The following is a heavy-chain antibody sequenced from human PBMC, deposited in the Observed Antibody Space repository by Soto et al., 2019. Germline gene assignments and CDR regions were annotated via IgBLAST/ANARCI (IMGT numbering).Heavy chain of an antibody. CDR3: THPRLSSDY. CDR2: IYYSGST. V-gene: IGHV4-39*01. Sequence: PSETLSLTCTVSGGSISSSSYYWGWIRQPPGKGLEWIGSIYYSGSTYYNPSLKSRVTISVDTSKNQFSLKLSSVTAADTAVYYCTHPRLSSDYWGQGTLVTVPQ. D-gene: IGHD6-25*01. CDR1: GGSISSSSYY. J-gene: IGHJ4*02.